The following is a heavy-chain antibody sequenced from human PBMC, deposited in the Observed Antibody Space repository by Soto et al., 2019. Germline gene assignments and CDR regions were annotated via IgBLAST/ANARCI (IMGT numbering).Heavy chain of an antibody. CDR3: ASCYGSGYRAFDY. CDR1: GDTFTFYS. V-gene: IGHV1-69*02. D-gene: IGHD3-10*01. CDR2: INPILSMS. J-gene: IGHJ4*02. Sequence: QVQLVQSGAEVKKPGSSVRVSCKASGDTFTFYSIHWVRQAPGLGLEWMGRINPILSMSNYAQRFQGRVTITADKSTSTAYMELSSLRSEDTAMYYCASCYGSGYRAFDYWGQGALVTVSS.